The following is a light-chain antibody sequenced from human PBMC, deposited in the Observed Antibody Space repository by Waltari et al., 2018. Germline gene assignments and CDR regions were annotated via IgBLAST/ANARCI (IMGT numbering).Light chain of an antibody. CDR2: KDT. CDR1: ALPQKY. J-gene: IGLJ3*02. Sequence: SYELTQSPSVSVSPGQTATITCPGDALPQKYAYWYQQKSGQPPVLVIYKDTKRPSGIPEKFSGSSTGTMATLTISGAQVEDEGDYYCYSAEISGKLWAFGGGTKLTVL. CDR3: YSAEISGKLWA. V-gene: IGLV3-10*01.